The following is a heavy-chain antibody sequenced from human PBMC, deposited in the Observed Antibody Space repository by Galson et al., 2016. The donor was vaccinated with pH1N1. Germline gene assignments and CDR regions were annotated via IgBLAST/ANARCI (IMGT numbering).Heavy chain of an antibody. J-gene: IGHJ3*01. Sequence: ETLSLTCTVSHGFISGYYWSWIRQSPGKGLEWIGSIYNFENTKFHPSLTSRVTISVDTSKNQFSLRLRSMTAADTAVYYCARRGYYTRDAFDVWGQGAMVTVSS. D-gene: IGHD3-3*01. V-gene: IGHV4-4*08. CDR2: IYNFENT. CDR1: HGFISGYY. CDR3: ARRGYYTRDAFDV.